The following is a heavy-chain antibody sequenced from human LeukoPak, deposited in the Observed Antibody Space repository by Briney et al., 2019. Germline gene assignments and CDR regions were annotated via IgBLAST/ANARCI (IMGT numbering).Heavy chain of an antibody. CDR1: GFTFSSYG. Sequence: GGSLRLSCAASGFTFSSYGMSWVRQAPGKGLEWVSAISGSGGSTYYADSVKGRFTISRDNSKNTVYLQMNSLRADDTAVYYCARSPRRPHFYSSGSYYYYFDYWGQGTLVTVSS. J-gene: IGHJ4*02. V-gene: IGHV3-23*01. CDR2: ISGSGGST. D-gene: IGHD3-10*01. CDR3: ARSPRRPHFYSSGSYYYYFDY.